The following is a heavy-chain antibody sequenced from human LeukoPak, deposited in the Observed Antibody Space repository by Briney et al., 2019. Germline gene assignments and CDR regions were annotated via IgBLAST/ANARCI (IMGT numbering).Heavy chain of an antibody. V-gene: IGHV1-2*02. CDR2: INPNSGGT. CDR3: ARDMRRVLRFYYDY. J-gene: IGHJ4*02. CDR1: GYTFTGYY. D-gene: IGHD3-3*01. Sequence: ASVKVSCKASGYTFTGYYMHWVRQAPGQGLEWMGWINPNSGGTNYAQKFQGGVTMTRDTSISTAYMELSRLRSDDTAVYYCARDMRRVLRFYYDYWGQGALVTVSS.